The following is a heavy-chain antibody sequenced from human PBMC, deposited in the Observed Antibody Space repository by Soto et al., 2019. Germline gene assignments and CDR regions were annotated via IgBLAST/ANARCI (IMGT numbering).Heavy chain of an antibody. CDR3: ATGLDFWSGYYTKIGAFDI. V-gene: IGHV3-21*01. D-gene: IGHD3-3*01. J-gene: IGHJ3*02. CDR2: ISSSSSYI. Sequence: GGSLRLSCAASGFTFSSYSMNWVRQAPGKGLEWVSSISSSSSYIYYADSVKGRFTISRDNAKNSLYLQMNSLRAEDTAVYYCATGLDFWSGYYTKIGAFDIWGQGTMVTVSS. CDR1: GFTFSSYS.